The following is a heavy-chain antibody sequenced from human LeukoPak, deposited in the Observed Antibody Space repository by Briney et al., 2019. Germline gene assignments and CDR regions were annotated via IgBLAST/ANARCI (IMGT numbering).Heavy chain of an antibody. J-gene: IGHJ4*02. CDR3: ARGGKYDILTGYYPYYFDY. D-gene: IGHD3-9*01. CDR2: INHSGST. CDR1: GGSFSGYY. Sequence: SSETLSLTCAVYGGSFSGYYWSWIRQPPGKGLEWIGEINHSGSTNYNPSLKSRVTISVDTSKNQFSLKLSSVTAADTAVYYCARGGKYDILTGYYPYYFDYWGQGTLVTVSS. V-gene: IGHV4-34*01.